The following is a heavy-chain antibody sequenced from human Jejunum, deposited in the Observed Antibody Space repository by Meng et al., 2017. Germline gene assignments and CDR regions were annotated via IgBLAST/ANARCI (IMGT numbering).Heavy chain of an antibody. CDR3: ARSMYSSVGYFDP. D-gene: IGHD3-22*01. V-gene: IGHV3-53*04. CDR2: IHSGGTT. J-gene: IGHJ5*02. CDR1: GFTVSSDN. Sequence: VRGGVCGVVLVQSGGPSGLSCAASGFTVSSDNVTWVRQAPGKGLEWVSVIHSGGTTYYADSVKGRFTISRHNSKNTLYLEMNSLRVEDTAVYYCARSMYSSVGYFDPWGQGTLVTVSS.